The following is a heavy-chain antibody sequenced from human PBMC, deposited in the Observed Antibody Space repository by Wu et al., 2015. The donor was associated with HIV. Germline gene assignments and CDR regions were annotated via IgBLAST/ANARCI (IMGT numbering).Heavy chain of an antibody. CDR1: GGTFSTYA. D-gene: IGHD5-12*01. Sequence: QVQLVQSGAEVKKPGSSVKVSCKASGGTFSTYAISWVRQAPGQGLEWMGGIIPIYGTANYAQKFQGRVTITADESTKKAYMELTSLRFEDTAVYYCAREATAGATWGQGRVVTASS. CDR3: AREATAGAT. V-gene: IGHV1-69*12. J-gene: IGHJ4*02. CDR2: IIPIYGTA.